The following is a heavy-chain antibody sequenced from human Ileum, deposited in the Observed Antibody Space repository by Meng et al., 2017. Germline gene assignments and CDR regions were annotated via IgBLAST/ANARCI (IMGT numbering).Heavy chain of an antibody. CDR1: GDSFTDYY. J-gene: IGHJ4*02. CDR3: ARRIRGGSYLG. V-gene: IGHV4-34*01. CDR2: IHYNGST. Sequence: QLQLMQWGAGMLKPSETLSLTCNVYGDSFTDYYWNWIRPPLGKGLEWIGEIHYNGSTNYNPSLESRVTISEDTSQKQFSLRLSSVTAADTAVYYCARRIRGGSYLGWGQGTLVTVSS. D-gene: IGHD1-26*01.